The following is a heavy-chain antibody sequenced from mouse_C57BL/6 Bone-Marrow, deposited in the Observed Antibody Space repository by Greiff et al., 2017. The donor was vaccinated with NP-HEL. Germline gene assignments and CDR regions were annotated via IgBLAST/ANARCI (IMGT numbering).Heavy chain of an antibody. V-gene: IGHV1-64*01. Sequence: QVQLQQPGAELVKPGASVKLSCKASGYTFTSYWMHWVKQRPGQGLEWIGMIHPNSGSTNYNEKFKSKATLTVDKSSSTVYMQLSSLTSEDSAVYYCARSWLLPFAYWGQGTLVTVSA. CDR3: ARSWLLPFAY. D-gene: IGHD2-3*01. CDR2: IHPNSGST. J-gene: IGHJ3*01. CDR1: GYTFTSYW.